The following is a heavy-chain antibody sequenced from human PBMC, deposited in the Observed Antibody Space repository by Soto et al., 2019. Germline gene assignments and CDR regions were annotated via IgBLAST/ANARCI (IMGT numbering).Heavy chain of an antibody. CDR3: ATILIVVATIHAFDI. V-gene: IGHV1-24*01. D-gene: IGHD5-12*01. CDR2: FDPEDGET. Sequence: ASVKVSCKVSGYTLTELSMHWVRQAPGKGLEWMGGFDPEDGETIYAQKFQGRVTMTEDTSTDTAYMELSSLRSEDTAVYYCATILIVVATIHAFDIWGQGTMVTVSS. CDR1: GYTLTELS. J-gene: IGHJ3*02.